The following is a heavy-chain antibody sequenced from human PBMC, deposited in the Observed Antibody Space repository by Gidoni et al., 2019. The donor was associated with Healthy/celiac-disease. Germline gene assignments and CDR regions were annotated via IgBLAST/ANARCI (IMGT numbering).Heavy chain of an antibody. CDR1: GFTFSSYA. Sequence: QVQLVESGGGVVQPGRSLRLSCAASGFTFSSYAMHWVRQAPGKGLEWVAVISYDGSNKYYADSVKGRFTISRDNSKNTLYLQMNSLRAEDTAVYYCARGGIAAAGTSLVLQHWGQGTLVTVSS. CDR2: ISYDGSNK. V-gene: IGHV3-30*04. J-gene: IGHJ1*01. D-gene: IGHD6-13*01. CDR3: ARGGIAAAGTSLVLQH.